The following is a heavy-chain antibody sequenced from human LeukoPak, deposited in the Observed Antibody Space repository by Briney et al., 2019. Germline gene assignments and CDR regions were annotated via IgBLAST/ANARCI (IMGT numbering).Heavy chain of an antibody. D-gene: IGHD6-6*01. CDR2: ISGSGGST. J-gene: IGHJ4*02. CDR3: AKDPRRIPSHFDY. CDR1: GFTFSSYA. Sequence: GGSLRLSCAASGFTFSSYAMRWVRQAPGKGLEWVSAISGSGGSTYYADSVKGRFTISRDNSKNTLYLQMNSLRAEDTAVYYCAKDPRRIPSHFDYWGQGTLVTVSS. V-gene: IGHV3-23*01.